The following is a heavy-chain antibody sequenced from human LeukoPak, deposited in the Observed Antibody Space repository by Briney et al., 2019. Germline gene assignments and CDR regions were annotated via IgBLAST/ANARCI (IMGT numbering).Heavy chain of an antibody. CDR2: ISSNGGST. V-gene: IGHV3-64*01. CDR1: GFTFSSYA. CDR3: ARVRYYYMDV. Sequence: PGGSLRLSCAASGFTFSSYAMHWVRQAPGEGLEYVSAISSNGGSTYYANSVKGRFTISRDNSKNTLYLQMGSLRAEDMAVYYCARVRYYYMDVWGKGTTVTVSS. J-gene: IGHJ6*03.